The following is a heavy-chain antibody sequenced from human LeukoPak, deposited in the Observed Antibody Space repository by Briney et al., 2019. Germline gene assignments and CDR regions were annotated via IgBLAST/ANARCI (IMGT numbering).Heavy chain of an antibody. J-gene: IGHJ4*02. V-gene: IGHV3-53*01. CDR3: ASSGSYGANYFDY. CDR2: IYSGGST. CDR1: GFTVSSNY. Sequence: GSLILSCAASGFTVSSNYMSWVRQAPGKGLEWVSVIYSGGSTYYADSVKGRFTISRDNSKNTLYLQMNSLRAEDTAVYYCASSGSYGANYFDYWGQGTLVTVSS. D-gene: IGHD1-26*01.